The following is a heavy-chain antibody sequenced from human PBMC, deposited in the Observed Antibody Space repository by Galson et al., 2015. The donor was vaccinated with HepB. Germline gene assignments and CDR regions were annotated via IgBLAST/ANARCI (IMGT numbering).Heavy chain of an antibody. Sequence: SLRLSCAASGFTFSGSAMHWVRQASGKGLEWVGRIRSKANSYATAYAASVKGRFTISRDDSKNTAYLQMNSLKTEDTAVYYCTRHYDFWSGNPDMDVWGKGTTVTVSS. CDR3: TRHYDFWSGNPDMDV. CDR2: IRSKANSYAT. CDR1: GFTFSGSA. J-gene: IGHJ6*03. V-gene: IGHV3-73*01. D-gene: IGHD3-3*01.